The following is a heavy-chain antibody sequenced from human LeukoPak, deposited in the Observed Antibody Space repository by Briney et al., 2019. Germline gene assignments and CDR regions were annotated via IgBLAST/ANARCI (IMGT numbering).Heavy chain of an antibody. CDR1: GFTFGDYA. CDR2: IRSKAYGGTT. V-gene: IGHV3-49*03. J-gene: IGHJ4*02. CDR3: TRGRAALPPYYFDY. Sequence: AGGSLRLSCTASGFTFGDYAMSWFRQAPGKGLEWVGFIRSKAYGGTTEYAASVKGRFTISRDDSKSIAYLQMNSLKTEDTAVYYCTRGRAALPPYYFDYWGQGTLVTVST. D-gene: IGHD2-2*01.